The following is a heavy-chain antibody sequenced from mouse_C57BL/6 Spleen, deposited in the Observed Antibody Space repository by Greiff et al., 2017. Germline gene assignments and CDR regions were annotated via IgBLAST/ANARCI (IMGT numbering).Heavy chain of an antibody. D-gene: IGHD1-1*01. V-gene: IGHV1-50*01. Sequence: QVQLQQPGAELVKPGASVKLSCKASGYTFTSYWMQWVKQRPGQGLEWIGEIDPSDSYTNYNQKFKGKATLTVDTSSSTAYMQLSSLTSEDSAVYYCAREVACDYWGQGTTLTVSS. J-gene: IGHJ2*01. CDR2: IDPSDSYT. CDR1: GYTFTSYW. CDR3: AREVACDY.